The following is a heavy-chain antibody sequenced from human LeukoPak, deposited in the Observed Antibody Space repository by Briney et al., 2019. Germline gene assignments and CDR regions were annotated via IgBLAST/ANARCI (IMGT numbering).Heavy chain of an antibody. J-gene: IGHJ3*02. D-gene: IGHD3-3*01. CDR3: ARAYYDFWSGSHRNAFDI. CDR2: IYTSGST. V-gene: IGHV4-4*07. Sequence: SETLSLTCTVSGGSISSYYWSWIQQPPGKGLEWIGRIYTSGSTNYNPSLKSRVTMSVDTSKNQFSLKLSSVTAADTAVYYCARAYYDFWSGSHRNAFDIWGQGTMVTVSS. CDR1: GGSISSYY.